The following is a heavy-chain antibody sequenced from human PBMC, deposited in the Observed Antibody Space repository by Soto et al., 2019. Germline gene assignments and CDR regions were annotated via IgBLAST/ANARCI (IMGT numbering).Heavy chain of an antibody. Sequence: QVQLQESGPGLVKPSQTLSLTCTVSGGSISSGGYYWSWIRQHPGKGLEWIGYIYYSGSTYYNPYLKSRVTIPVDTSKDQFSLKLSSVTAADTAVYYCARDIQYSSLFYGMDVWGQGTTVTVSS. CDR3: ARDIQYSSLFYGMDV. CDR2: IYYSGST. CDR1: GGSISSGGYY. D-gene: IGHD6-19*01. J-gene: IGHJ6*02. V-gene: IGHV4-31*03.